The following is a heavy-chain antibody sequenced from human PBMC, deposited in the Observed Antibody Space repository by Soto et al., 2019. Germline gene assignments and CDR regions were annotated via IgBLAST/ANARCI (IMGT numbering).Heavy chain of an antibody. CDR1: GFTFNTYA. Sequence: QVQLMESGGGVVQPGRSLRFSCAASGFTFNTYAMHWVRQAPGKGLEWVAVITPDGTEQYYADSVKGRFTISGDNSKNTLYLQMNSLGLEDMSIYHCAKRGILGAQGMAYFDLWGRGTLVTVSS. CDR3: AKRGILGAQGMAYFDL. CDR2: ITPDGTEQ. J-gene: IGHJ2*01. D-gene: IGHD1-26*01. V-gene: IGHV3-30*18.